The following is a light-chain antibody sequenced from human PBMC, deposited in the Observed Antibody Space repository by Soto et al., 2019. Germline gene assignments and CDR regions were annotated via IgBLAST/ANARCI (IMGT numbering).Light chain of an antibody. CDR2: NNN. Sequence: QSALTQPPSASGTPGQRVTISCSGGSSNIGTNAVNWYQQLPGTAPKLLIYNNNQRPSGVPDRFSGSKSATSASLAISGFQSEDEADYYCAAWDDSLNGYVFGTGTKITVL. V-gene: IGLV1-44*01. CDR1: SSNIGTNA. CDR3: AAWDDSLNGYV. J-gene: IGLJ1*01.